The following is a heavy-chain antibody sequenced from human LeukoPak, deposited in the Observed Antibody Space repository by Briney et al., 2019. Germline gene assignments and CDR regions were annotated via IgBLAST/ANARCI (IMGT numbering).Heavy chain of an antibody. CDR1: GGTFSSYA. J-gene: IGHJ4*02. D-gene: IGHD6-19*01. CDR2: IIPIFGTA. CDR3: AREGLSDSSGPLWYFDY. Sequence: SVKVSCKASGGTFSSYAISWVRQAPGQGLEWMGGIIPIFGTANYAQKFQGRVTITADESTSTAYMELSSLRSEDTAVYYCAREGLSDSSGPLWYFDYWGQGTLVTVSS. V-gene: IGHV1-69*13.